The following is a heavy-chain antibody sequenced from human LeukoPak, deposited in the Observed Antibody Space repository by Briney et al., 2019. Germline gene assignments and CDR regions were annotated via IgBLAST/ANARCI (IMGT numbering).Heavy chain of an antibody. CDR3: ARVPTGYSYGYHFDY. D-gene: IGHD5-18*01. Sequence: GGSLRLSCAASGFTLSSYSMTWVRQAPGKGLEWASPISSSSSYIYYADSVKGRFTISRDNAKNSLYLQMNSLRAEDTAVYYCARVPTGYSYGYHFDYWGQGTLVTVSS. CDR2: ISSSSSYI. CDR1: GFTLSSYS. J-gene: IGHJ4*02. V-gene: IGHV3-21*01.